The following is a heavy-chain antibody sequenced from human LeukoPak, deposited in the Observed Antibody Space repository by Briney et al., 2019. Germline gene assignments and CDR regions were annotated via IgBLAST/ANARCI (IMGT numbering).Heavy chain of an antibody. CDR1: GGSISSYY. Sequence: SETLSLTCTVSGGSISSYYWSWIRQPPGKGLEWIGYIYYSGSTNYNPSLKSRVTISVDTSKNQFSLKLSSVTAADTAVYYCARVRGGYSYGYPDYWGQGTLVTVSS. D-gene: IGHD5-18*01. J-gene: IGHJ4*02. V-gene: IGHV4-59*01. CDR2: IYYSGST. CDR3: ARVRGGYSYGYPDY.